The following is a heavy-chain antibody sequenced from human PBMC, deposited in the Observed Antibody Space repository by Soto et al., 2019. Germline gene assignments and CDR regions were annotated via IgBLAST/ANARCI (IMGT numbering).Heavy chain of an antibody. CDR2: IYFRGNT. V-gene: IGHV4-39*01. CDR3: ARLEGLATISYYFDF. D-gene: IGHD3-9*01. CDR1: GDSINSDKYY. Sequence: QLQLQESGPGLVKPSETLSLTCSVSGDSINSDKYYWGWIRQPPGKGLEWIGSIYFRGNTSYNPSRQTRVTISLDKSKSQFSLKLNSVTAADSAVYFWARLEGLATISYYFDFWGQGALVTVSS. J-gene: IGHJ4*02.